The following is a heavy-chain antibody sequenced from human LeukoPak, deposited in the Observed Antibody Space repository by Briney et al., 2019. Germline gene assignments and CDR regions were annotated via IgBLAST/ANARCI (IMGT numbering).Heavy chain of an antibody. CDR2: IKQDGSEK. J-gene: IGHJ3*02. Sequence: GGSLRLSCAASGFTFSSYWMSWVRQAPGKGLEWVANIKQDGSEKYYVDSVKGRFTISRDNAKNSLYLQMNSLRAEDTAVYYCARVYGGNSIDAFDIWGQGTMVTVSS. CDR3: ARVYGGNSIDAFDI. CDR1: GFTFSSYW. V-gene: IGHV3-7*01. D-gene: IGHD4-23*01.